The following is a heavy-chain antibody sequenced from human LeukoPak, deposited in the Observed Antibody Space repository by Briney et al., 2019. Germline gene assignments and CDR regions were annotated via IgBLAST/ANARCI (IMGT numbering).Heavy chain of an antibody. CDR2: IKQDGSEK. J-gene: IGHJ3*02. D-gene: IGHD3-3*01. CDR3: ARDRDFWSGPHIGAFDI. Sequence: GGSLRLSCAASGFTFSSYWMSWVRQAPGKGLEWVANIKQDGSEKYYVDSVKGRFTISRDNAKNSLYLQMNSLRAEDTAVYYCARDRDFWSGPHIGAFDIWGQGTMVTVSS. CDR1: GFTFSSYW. V-gene: IGHV3-7*01.